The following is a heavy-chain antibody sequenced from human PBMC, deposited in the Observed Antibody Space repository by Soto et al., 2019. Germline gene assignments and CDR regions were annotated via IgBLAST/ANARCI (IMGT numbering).Heavy chain of an antibody. V-gene: IGHV3-9*01. CDR3: AKGGYCSGGSCSAFDI. D-gene: IGHD2-15*01. CDR1: GFTFSSYG. Sequence: VQLVESGGGVVQPGRSLRLSCAASGFTFSSYGMHWVRQAPGKGLEWVSGISWNSGSIGYADSVKGRFTISRDNAKNSLYLQMNSLRAEDTALYYCAKGGYCSGGSCSAFDIWGQGTMVTVSS. CDR2: ISWNSGSI. J-gene: IGHJ3*02.